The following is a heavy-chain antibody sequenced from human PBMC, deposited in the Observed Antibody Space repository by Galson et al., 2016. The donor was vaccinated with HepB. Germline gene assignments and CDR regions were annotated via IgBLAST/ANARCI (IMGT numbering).Heavy chain of an antibody. V-gene: IGHV5-51*01. Sequence: QSGAEVKKPGESLTISCKGSGYSFTSLWIGWVRQMPGKGLEWMGIIYPSESDTRYSPSFQGRVTISVDKSISTAYLQWSSLKASDTAMYYCARHLYGRNAFDIWGQGTMVTVSS. CDR1: GYSFTSLW. CDR2: IYPSESDT. CDR3: ARHLYGRNAFDI. J-gene: IGHJ3*02. D-gene: IGHD2-8*01.